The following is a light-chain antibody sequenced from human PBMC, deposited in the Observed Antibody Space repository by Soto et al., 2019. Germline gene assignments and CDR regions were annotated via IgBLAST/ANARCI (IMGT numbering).Light chain of an antibody. CDR2: GAS. Sequence: EIVLTQSPGTLSLSPGERATLSCRASQSVSSSSLTWYQQKPGQAPRLLIYGASTRATGIPDRFSGSWSGTDFSITISRLEPEDFAVYYCLQFDISPRYTFGQGTKVEIK. J-gene: IGKJ2*01. CDR3: LQFDISPRYT. CDR1: QSVSSSS. V-gene: IGKV3-20*01.